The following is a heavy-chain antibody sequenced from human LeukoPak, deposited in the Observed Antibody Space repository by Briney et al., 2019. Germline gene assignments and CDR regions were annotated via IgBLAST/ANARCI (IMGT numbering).Heavy chain of an antibody. Sequence: SETLSLTCTVSGDSLSSGLYYWGWIRQPPGKGLTGIGSVCYSGSTVFSASFENRVAMPVDRSKNQFSLKLNSVTVADTATYCCARRCQVTTCAKFEYWGQGILVTVAS. D-gene: IGHD2-21*02. CDR2: VCYSGST. CDR1: GDSLSSGLYY. J-gene: IGHJ4*02. V-gene: IGHV4-39*01. CDR3: ARRCQVTTCAKFEY.